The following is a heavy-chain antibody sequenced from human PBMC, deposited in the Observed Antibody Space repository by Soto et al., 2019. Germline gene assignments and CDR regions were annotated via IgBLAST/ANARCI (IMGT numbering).Heavy chain of an antibody. J-gene: IGHJ4*02. CDR3: AIYHLELFRFDY. V-gene: IGHV1-18*04. D-gene: IGHD2-2*01. CDR1: DFSFTSHG. CDR2: ISLYNGNT. Sequence: GPGVKKPGASMKVSCKAYDFSFTSHGISWVRQAPGQGLEWMGWISLYNGNTNYAQQFQGRVTMTTDTSTSTAYMELRSLRSDDTAMYFCAIYHLELFRFDYWGQGTLLTVSS.